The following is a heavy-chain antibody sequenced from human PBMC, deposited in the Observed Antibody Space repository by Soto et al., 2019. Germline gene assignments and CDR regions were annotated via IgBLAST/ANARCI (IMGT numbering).Heavy chain of an antibody. D-gene: IGHD3-10*01. CDR2: IYWDDDK. V-gene: IGHV2-5*02. Sequence: QITLKESGPTLVKPTQTLTLTCTFSGFSLSTSGVGVGWIRQPPGKALEWLAIIYWDDDKRFSPSLEHRLTVTKDTSRNQLALILTNMDPVDTGTYYCAHRFGSTYSTSTSYYNLFDYLGQGILVTVSS. J-gene: IGHJ4*02. CDR3: AHRFGSTYSTSTSYYNLFDY. CDR1: GFSLSTSGVG.